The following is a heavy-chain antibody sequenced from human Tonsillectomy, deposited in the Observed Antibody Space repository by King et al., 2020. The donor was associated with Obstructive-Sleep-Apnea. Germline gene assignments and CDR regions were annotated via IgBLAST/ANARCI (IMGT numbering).Heavy chain of an antibody. D-gene: IGHD2-2*01. CDR3: ATKRENCSSTSCYVSTVTNLYYFDY. V-gene: IGHV4-34*01. CDR2: INHSGST. CDR1: GGSFSGYY. Sequence: VQLQQWGAGLLKPSETLSLTCAVYGGSFSGYYWSWIRQPPGKGLEWIGEINHSGSTNYNPSLKSRVTISVDTSKNQFSLKLGTVTAAGTAVYYCATKRENCSSTSCYVSTVTNLYYFDYWGQGTLVTVSS. J-gene: IGHJ4*02.